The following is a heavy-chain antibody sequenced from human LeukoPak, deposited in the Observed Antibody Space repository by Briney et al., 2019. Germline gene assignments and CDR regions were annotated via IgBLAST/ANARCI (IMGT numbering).Heavy chain of an antibody. CDR2: FDPEDGET. Sequence: ASVKVSCTVSGYTLTELSTHWVRQAPGKGLEWMGAFDPEDGETIYAQKFQGRVTMTEDTSTDTAYMELSSLRSEDTAVYYCATGGITIFGVVDNLVHDAFDIWGQGTMVTVSS. J-gene: IGHJ3*02. CDR3: ATGGITIFGVVDNLVHDAFDI. V-gene: IGHV1-24*01. D-gene: IGHD3-3*01. CDR1: GYTLTELS.